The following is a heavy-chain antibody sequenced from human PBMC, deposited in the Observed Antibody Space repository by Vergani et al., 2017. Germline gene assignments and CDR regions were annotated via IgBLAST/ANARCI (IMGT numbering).Heavy chain of an antibody. CDR3: ARRSGGYYSGGKVHPLRTAFDV. Sequence: QVQLQASGPGRVKPSQTLSLTCTMSGGSISAGYYFWSCIRQPAGKGLEWLGHISASGNASHSPSLKTRVPRSVETSKNQFSLTVTSVTAADTAIYFCARRSGGYYSGGKVHPLRTAFDVWGHGTVVTVSS. D-gene: IGHD2-15*01. V-gene: IGHV4-61*02. J-gene: IGHJ3*01. CDR2: ISASGNA. CDR1: GGSISAGYYF.